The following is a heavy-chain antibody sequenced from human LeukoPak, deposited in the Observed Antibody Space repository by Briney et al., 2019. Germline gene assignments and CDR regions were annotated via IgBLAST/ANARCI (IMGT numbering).Heavy chain of an antibody. Sequence: PSQTLSLTCSVSGGSISSNGYYWSWIRQHPGKGLEWIGYIYYIGSTYYNPSLESRVTISVDTSTDQFSLMVASVTAADTAVYYCARVRDDFFFDFWGQGTLVTVSS. CDR3: ARVRDDFFFDF. CDR1: GGSISSNGYY. J-gene: IGHJ4*02. V-gene: IGHV4-31*03. CDR2: IYYIGST. D-gene: IGHD3-3*01.